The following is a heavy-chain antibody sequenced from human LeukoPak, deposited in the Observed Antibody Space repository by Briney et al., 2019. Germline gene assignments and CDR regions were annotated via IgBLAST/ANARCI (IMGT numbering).Heavy chain of an antibody. CDR2: ISYDGSNK. CDR1: GFTFSSYA. CDR3: AKDLGGRDQQEY. D-gene: IGHD3-16*01. Sequence: GGSLRLSCAASGFTFSSYAMHWVRQAPGKGLEWVAVISYDGSNKYYADSVKGRFTISRDNSKNTLYLQMNSLRDDDTAVYYCAKDLGGRDQQEYWGQGTLVTVSS. V-gene: IGHV3-30-3*01. J-gene: IGHJ4*02.